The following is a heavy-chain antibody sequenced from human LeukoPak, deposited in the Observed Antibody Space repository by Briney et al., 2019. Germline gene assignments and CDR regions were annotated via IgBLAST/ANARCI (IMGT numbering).Heavy chain of an antibody. CDR3: ARWHCSSTSCYAGV. CDR1: GGSISSGSYS. J-gene: IGHJ4*02. D-gene: IGHD2-2*01. V-gene: IGHV4-61*02. Sequence: PSQTLSLTCTVPGGSISSGSYSWSWIRQPAGKGLEWIGRIYTSGSTNYNPSLKSRVTISVDTSKNQFSLKLSSVTAADTAVYYCARWHCSSTSCYAGVWGQGTLVTVSS. CDR2: IYTSGST.